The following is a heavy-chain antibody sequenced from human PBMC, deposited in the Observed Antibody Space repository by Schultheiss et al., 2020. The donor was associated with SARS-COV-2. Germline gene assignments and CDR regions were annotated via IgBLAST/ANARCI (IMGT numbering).Heavy chain of an antibody. CDR1: GFTFSSYG. V-gene: IGHV3-33*01. CDR3: ARDHKNPAYCTNGVCYSFDY. J-gene: IGHJ4*02. D-gene: IGHD2-8*01. Sequence: GESLKISCAASGFTFSSYGMHWVRQAPGKGLEWVAVIWYDGSNKYYADSVKGRFTISRDNSKNSLYLQMNSLRAEDTAVYYCARDHKNPAYCTNGVCYSFDYWGQGTLVTVSS. CDR2: IWYDGSNK.